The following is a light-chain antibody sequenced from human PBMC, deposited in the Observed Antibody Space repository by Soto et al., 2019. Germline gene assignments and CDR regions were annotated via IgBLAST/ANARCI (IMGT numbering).Light chain of an antibody. J-gene: IGKJ2*01. V-gene: IGKV3-20*01. CDR3: QQYGGSPYT. CDR2: GAS. Sequence: EIVLTQSPGTLSLAAGERATLSCRASQSVRSNYLAWYQRKPGQAPRLLIYGASTRATGIPDRFSGTGSGTDFTLTISRLEPEDFAVYYCQQYGGSPYTFGQGTKLEIK. CDR1: QSVRSNY.